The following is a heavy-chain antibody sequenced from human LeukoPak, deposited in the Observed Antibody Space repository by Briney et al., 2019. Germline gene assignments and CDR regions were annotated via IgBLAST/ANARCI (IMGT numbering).Heavy chain of an antibody. V-gene: IGHV3-33*08. Sequence: PGGSLRLSCAASGFTFSSYGMHWVRQAPGKGLEWVAIIWYDGSNKYYAASVKGRFTISRDNSKNTLYLQMNSLRAEDTAVYYCARDRCGGDCRNFDYWGQGTLVTVSS. CDR1: GFTFSSYG. J-gene: IGHJ4*02. D-gene: IGHD2-21*02. CDR2: IWYDGSNK. CDR3: ARDRCGGDCRNFDY.